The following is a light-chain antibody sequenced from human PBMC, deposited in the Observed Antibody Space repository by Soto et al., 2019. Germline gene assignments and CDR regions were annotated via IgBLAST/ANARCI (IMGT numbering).Light chain of an antibody. CDR3: QQRRNWPLT. Sequence: EIVLTQSPATLSLSPGERATLSCRASQDINSYLTWYQQKPGQAPRLLIYDVSNRATGVPARFSGSGSGTDFTLTISSPEPEDFAIYYCQQRRNWPLTFGGGTRLEIK. CDR2: DVS. V-gene: IGKV3-11*01. CDR1: QDINSY. J-gene: IGKJ4*01.